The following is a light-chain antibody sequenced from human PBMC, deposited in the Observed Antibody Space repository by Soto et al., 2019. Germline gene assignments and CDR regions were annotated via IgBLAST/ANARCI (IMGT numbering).Light chain of an antibody. V-gene: IGKV1-33*01. CDR2: DAS. J-gene: IGKJ4*01. CDR1: QDISKY. CDR3: QQYDNLLALT. Sequence: DIQMTQSPSPLSASVGDRVTIACQASQDISKYLNWYQFRPGQAPKLLIYDASNLETGVPSRFRGSGSGPHFSLTITTLQPEDVATYYCQQYDNLLALTFGGGTKVQIK.